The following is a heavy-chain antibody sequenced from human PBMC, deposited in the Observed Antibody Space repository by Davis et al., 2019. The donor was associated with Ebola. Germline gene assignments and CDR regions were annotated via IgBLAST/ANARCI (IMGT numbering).Heavy chain of an antibody. D-gene: IGHD1-26*01. V-gene: IGHV6-1*01. CDR1: GDSVSGNSGA. CDR3: VRGWGRTGLGV. Sequence: PSETLSLTCAISGDSVSGNSGAWNWIRQSPSRGLEWLGRTYYYRSKWYIDYAESVKSRITINPDTSKNQFSLQLNSVTPEDTAVYYCVRGWGRTGLGVWGQGTTVTVSS. J-gene: IGHJ6*02. CDR2: TYYYRSKWYI.